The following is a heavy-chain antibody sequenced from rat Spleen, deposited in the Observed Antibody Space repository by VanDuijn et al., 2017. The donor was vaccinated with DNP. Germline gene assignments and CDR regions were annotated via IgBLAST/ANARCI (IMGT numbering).Heavy chain of an antibody. CDR2: ISYEGSST. V-gene: IGHV5-22*01. CDR3: ARQNYGSPYWYFDF. D-gene: IGHD1-3*01. J-gene: IGHJ1*01. Sequence: EVQLVESGGGLVQPGRSLKLSCAASGFTFSDYYMAWVRQAPKKGLEWVASISYEGSSTYYGDSVKGRFTISRDNAKSTLYLQMNSLRSEDTATYYCARQNYGSPYWYFDFWGPGTMVTVSS. CDR1: GFTFSDYY.